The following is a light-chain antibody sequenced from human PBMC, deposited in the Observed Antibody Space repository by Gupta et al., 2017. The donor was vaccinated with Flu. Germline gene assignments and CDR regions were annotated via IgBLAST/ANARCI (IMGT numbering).Light chain of an antibody. CDR3: QQYDNPLIT. J-gene: IGKJ3*01. Sequence: DIQMTQSPSSLSESVGDRVTITCQASQDISNYLNWYQQKPGKAPKLLIYDASNLETGVPSRFSGSGSGTDFTFTISSLQPEDIATYYCQQYDNPLITFGPGTKVDIK. V-gene: IGKV1-33*01. CDR1: QDISNY. CDR2: DAS.